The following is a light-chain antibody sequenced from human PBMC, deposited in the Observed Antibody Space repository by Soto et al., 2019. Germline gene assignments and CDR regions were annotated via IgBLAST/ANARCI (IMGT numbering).Light chain of an antibody. CDR3: ATWDASLNGPV. CDR2: SNT. Sequence: QSVLTQPPSASGAPGQRVTISCSGSGSNIGSSTVNWYQQLPGTAPKLLIYSNTQRPSGVPDRFSGSKSGTSASLAISGLQYEDEADYHCATWDASLNGPVFGGGTKLTVL. CDR1: GSNIGSST. J-gene: IGLJ2*01. V-gene: IGLV1-44*01.